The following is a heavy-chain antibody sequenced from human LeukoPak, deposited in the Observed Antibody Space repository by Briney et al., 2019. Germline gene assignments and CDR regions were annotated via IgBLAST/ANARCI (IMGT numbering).Heavy chain of an antibody. Sequence: PGGSLRLSCAASGFTFSNAWMSWVRQAPGKGLEWVGRIKSKTDGGTTDYAAPVKGRFTISRDDSKNTLYLQMNSLKTEDTAVYYCTTEDWKFGPGDYWGQGTLVTVSS. D-gene: IGHD1-1*01. V-gene: IGHV3-15*01. CDR2: IKSKTDGGTT. J-gene: IGHJ4*02. CDR1: GFTFSNAW. CDR3: TTEDWKFGPGDY.